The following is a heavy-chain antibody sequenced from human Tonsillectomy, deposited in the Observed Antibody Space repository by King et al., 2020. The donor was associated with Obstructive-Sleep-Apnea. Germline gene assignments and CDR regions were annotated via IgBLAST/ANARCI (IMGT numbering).Heavy chain of an antibody. Sequence: QLVQSGAEVKKPGASVKVSCKASGYTFTGYYMHWVRQAPGQGLEWMGWINPNSGGTNYAQKFQGWVTMTRDTSISTAYMELSRLRSDGTAVYYCAGDYPGYSSGWVHWYFDLWGRGTLVTVSS. D-gene: IGHD6-19*01. V-gene: IGHV1-2*04. CDR1: GYTFTGYY. CDR2: INPNSGGT. CDR3: AGDYPGYSSGWVHWYFDL. J-gene: IGHJ2*01.